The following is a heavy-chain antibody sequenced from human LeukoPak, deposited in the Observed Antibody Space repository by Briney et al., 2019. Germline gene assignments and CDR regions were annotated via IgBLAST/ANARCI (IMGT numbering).Heavy chain of an antibody. V-gene: IGHV4-38-2*01. Sequence: PSETLSLTCSVSGPSITTDFYWAWIRQPPGKGLEWIADTWHTGSAYFNPSLKSRVTMSVDTSKNQLSLRLTSVTAADTAVYFCSRRKYAYDRNGFYTENFFDTWGLGTLVTVSS. J-gene: IGHJ4*02. CDR3: SRRKYAYDRNGFYTENFFDT. CDR2: TWHTGSA. D-gene: IGHD3-22*01. CDR1: GPSITTDFY.